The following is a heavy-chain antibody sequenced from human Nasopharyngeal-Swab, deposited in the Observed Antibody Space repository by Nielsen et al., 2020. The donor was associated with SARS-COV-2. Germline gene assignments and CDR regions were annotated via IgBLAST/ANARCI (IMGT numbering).Heavy chain of an antibody. D-gene: IGHD6-6*01. V-gene: IGHV4-59*01. J-gene: IGHJ4*02. CDR2: IYYSGST. Sequence: SETPSLTCTVSGGSISSYYWSWIRQPPGKGLEWIGYIYYSGSTNYNPSLKSRVTISVDTSKNQFSLKLSSVTAADTAVYYCARGERRAARPPGGYFDYWGQGTLVTVSS. CDR3: ARGERRAARPPGGYFDY. CDR1: GGSISSYY.